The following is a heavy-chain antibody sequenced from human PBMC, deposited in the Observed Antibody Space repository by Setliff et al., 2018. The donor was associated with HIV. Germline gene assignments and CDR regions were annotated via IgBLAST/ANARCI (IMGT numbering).Heavy chain of an antibody. CDR1: GFTFTNYY. CDR3: ARGRTQWPNYNYFDP. CDR2: ISVSGTDI. D-gene: IGHD6-19*01. V-gene: IGHV3-11*01. J-gene: IGHJ5*02. Sequence: GGSLRLSCAASGFTFTNYYMSWIRQAPGKGLELLSYISVSGTDIKYADSVEGRFTISRDNAKNTLYLQMNSLRAEDTAVYYCARGRTQWPNYNYFDPWGLGTLVTVSS.